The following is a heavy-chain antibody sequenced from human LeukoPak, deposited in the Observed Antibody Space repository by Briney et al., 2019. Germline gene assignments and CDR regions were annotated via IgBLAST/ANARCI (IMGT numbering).Heavy chain of an antibody. CDR3: ARGRRDSSGYYWDYFDY. CDR2: IIPIFGIA. J-gene: IGHJ4*02. D-gene: IGHD3-22*01. V-gene: IGHV1-69*04. Sequence: SVKVSCKASGGTFSSYAISWVRQAPGQGLEWMGRIIPIFGIANYAQKFQGRVTITADKSTSTAYMELSSLRSEDMAVYYCARGRRDSSGYYWDYFDYWGQGTLVTVSS. CDR1: GGTFSSYA.